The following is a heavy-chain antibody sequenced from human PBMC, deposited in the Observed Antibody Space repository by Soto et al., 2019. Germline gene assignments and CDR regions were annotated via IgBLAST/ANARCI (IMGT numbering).Heavy chain of an antibody. D-gene: IGHD4-17*01. Sequence: PSETLSLTCAVYGGSFSGYYWSWIRQPPGKGLEWIGEINHSGSTNYNPSLKSRVTISVDTSKNQFSLKLSSVTAADTAVYYCAGNYGDFGRRGAFDIRGQGTMVTVSS. CDR3: AGNYGDFGRRGAFDI. CDR2: INHSGST. CDR1: GGSFSGYY. V-gene: IGHV4-34*01. J-gene: IGHJ3*02.